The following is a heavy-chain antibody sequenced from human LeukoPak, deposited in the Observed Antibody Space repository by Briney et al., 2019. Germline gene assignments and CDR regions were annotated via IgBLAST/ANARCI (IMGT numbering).Heavy chain of an antibody. J-gene: IGHJ4*02. CDR1: GFTFSSYG. Sequence: HPGGSLRLSCAACGFTFSSYGMHWVRQAPGKGLEWVAFIRCDGSNKYYADSVKGRFTISRDNSKNTLYLQMNSLRAEDTAVYYCAKVSLRSSGWNYWGQGTLVTVSS. CDR2: IRCDGSNK. V-gene: IGHV3-30*02. CDR3: AKVSLRSSGWNY. D-gene: IGHD6-19*01.